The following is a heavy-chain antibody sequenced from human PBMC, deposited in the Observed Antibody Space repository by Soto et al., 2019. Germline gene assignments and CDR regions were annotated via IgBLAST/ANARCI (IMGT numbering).Heavy chain of an antibody. CDR2: IKEDGSEK. J-gene: IGHJ6*02. Sequence: GGSLRLSCVVSGFRISNYFMSWVRQAPGKGLEWVANIKEDGSEKYYVESVKGRFTISRDNAKNSLYLQVNSLRDEDTAVYYCARPRFRGMDVWGQGTTVTVSS. D-gene: IGHD3-10*01. CDR3: ARPRFRGMDV. V-gene: IGHV3-7*03. CDR1: GFRISNYF.